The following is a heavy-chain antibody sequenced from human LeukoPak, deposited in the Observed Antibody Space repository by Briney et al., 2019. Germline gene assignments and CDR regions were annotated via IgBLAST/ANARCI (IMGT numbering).Heavy chain of an antibody. D-gene: IGHD6-19*01. CDR3: ARQVSGRKWLVDY. V-gene: IGHV4-59*08. CDR1: GDSISSYY. CDR2: IYYSGST. J-gene: IGHJ4*02. Sequence: SETLSLTCTVSGDSISSYYWSWIRQPPGKGLEWIGYIYYSGSTNYNPSLKSRVTISVETSKNQFSLKLSSVTAADTAVYYCARQVSGRKWLVDYWGQGTLVTVSS.